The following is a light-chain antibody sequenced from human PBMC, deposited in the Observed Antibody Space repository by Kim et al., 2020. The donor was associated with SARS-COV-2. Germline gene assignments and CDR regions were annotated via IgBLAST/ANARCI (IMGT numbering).Light chain of an antibody. V-gene: IGLV1-51*01. CDR3: GTWDSSLSAVV. CDR1: SSNIANNY. J-gene: IGLJ2*01. Sequence: QSVLTQPPSVSAAPGQKVTISCSGSSSNIANNYVSWYQQLLGTAPKLLIYDNNKRPSGIPDRFSGSKSGTSATLGITGLQTGDEADYYCGTWDSSLSAVVFGGGTKLTVL. CDR2: DNN.